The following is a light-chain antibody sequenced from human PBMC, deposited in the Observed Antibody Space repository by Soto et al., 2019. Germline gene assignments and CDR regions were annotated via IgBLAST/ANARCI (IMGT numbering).Light chain of an antibody. V-gene: IGLV2-14*01. CDR2: EVS. CDR3: SSYTSSSTPRR. Sequence: QSALTQPASVSGSPGQSITISCTGTSSDVGGYNYVSWYQQHPGKAPKLMIYEVSNRPSGVSNRFSGSKSGNTASLTISGLQAEDEADYYCSSYTSSSTPRRFGGGTQLTVL. J-gene: IGLJ3*02. CDR1: SSDVGGYNY.